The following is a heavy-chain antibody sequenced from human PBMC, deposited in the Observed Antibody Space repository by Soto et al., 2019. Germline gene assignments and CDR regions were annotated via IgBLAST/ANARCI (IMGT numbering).Heavy chain of an antibody. CDR2: IYYSGST. CDR3: ARPYLESSSSTKYWYFDL. D-gene: IGHD6-13*01. Sequence: QLQLQESGPGLVKPSETLSLTCTVSGGSISSSSYYWGWIRQPPGKGLEWIGSIYYSGSTYYNPSLKSRVTISVDTSKNQFSLKLSSVTAADTAVYYCARPYLESSSSTKYWYFDLWGRGTLVTVSS. CDR1: GGSISSSSYY. V-gene: IGHV4-39*01. J-gene: IGHJ2*01.